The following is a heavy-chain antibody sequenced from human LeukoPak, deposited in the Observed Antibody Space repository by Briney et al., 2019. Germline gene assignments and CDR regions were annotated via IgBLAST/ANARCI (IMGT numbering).Heavy chain of an antibody. D-gene: IGHD2-15*01. V-gene: IGHV4-38-2*02. CDR2: IYHSGST. Sequence: SETLSLTCTVSGYSISSGYYWGWIRQPPGKGLEWIGSIYHSGSTNYNPSLKSRVTISVDTSKNQFSLKLSSVTAADTAVYYCARSRGYCSGGSCWHFDYWGQGTLVTVSS. CDR3: ARSRGYCSGGSCWHFDY. J-gene: IGHJ4*02. CDR1: GYSISSGYY.